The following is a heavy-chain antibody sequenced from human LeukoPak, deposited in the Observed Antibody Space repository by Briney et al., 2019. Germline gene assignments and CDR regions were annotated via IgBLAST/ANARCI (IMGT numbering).Heavy chain of an antibody. V-gene: IGHV1-18*04. Sequence: ASVKVSCKASGYSFTSYSISWVRQAPGQGLEWMGWISAYNGNTVSAQKVKGRVTMATDTSTSTAYMELRGLKSDDTAVYYCARASYCSDGSCYSDYWGQGTLVTVSS. CDR2: ISAYNGNT. CDR3: ARASYCSDGSCYSDY. CDR1: GYSFTSYS. D-gene: IGHD2-15*01. J-gene: IGHJ4*02.